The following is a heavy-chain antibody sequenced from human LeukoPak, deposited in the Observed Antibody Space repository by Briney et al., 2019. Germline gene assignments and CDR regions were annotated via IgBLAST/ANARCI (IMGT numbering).Heavy chain of an antibody. CDR2: ISDDGSNK. CDR1: GFTFSRYA. J-gene: IGHJ4*02. D-gene: IGHD6-13*01. CDR3: VRDDWHQLGLFDY. Sequence: GGSLRLSCAASGFTFSRYAMHWVRQGPGKGLEWVALISDDGSNKYYVDSVKGRFTISRDNSKNTLSLQMNSLRAEDTTVYYCVRDDWHQLGLFDYWGQGTLVTVSS. V-gene: IGHV3-30-3*01.